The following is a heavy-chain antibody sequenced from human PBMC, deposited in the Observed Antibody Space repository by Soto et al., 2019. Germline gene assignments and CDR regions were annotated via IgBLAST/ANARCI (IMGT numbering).Heavy chain of an antibody. CDR1: GFTFRDYY. D-gene: IGHD6-13*01. CDR2: ISSSSSTI. J-gene: IGHJ5*02. Sequence: PGGSLRLSCAASGFTFRDYYMSWIRQAPGKGLEWISYISSSSSTIYYADSVKGRFTISRDNAKNSLYLQMNSLRDEDTAVYYCARHPERIAEIGWFDPWGQGTLVTVSS. V-gene: IGHV3-11*04. CDR3: ARHPERIAEIGWFDP.